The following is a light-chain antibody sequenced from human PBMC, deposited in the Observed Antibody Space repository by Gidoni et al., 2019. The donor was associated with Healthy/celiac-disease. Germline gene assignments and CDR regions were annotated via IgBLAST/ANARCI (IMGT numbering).Light chain of an antibody. CDR3: QQRSNWPFA. CDR1: QSVNSY. CDR2: DAS. Sequence: ELVLTQSPATLSLSPGERATLSCRASQSVNSYLAWYQQKPGQAPRLLIYDASNRATGIPARFSGSGSGTDFTLTISSLEPEDFAVYYCQQRSNWPFAFGQGTRLEIK. J-gene: IGKJ5*01. V-gene: IGKV3-11*01.